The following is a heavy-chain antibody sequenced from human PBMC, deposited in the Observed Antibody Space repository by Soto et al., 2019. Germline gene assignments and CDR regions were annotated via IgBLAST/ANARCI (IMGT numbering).Heavy chain of an antibody. Sequence: QVQLQESGPGLVKPSETLSLTCTVSGASVSSGNYYWSWIRQPPGKGLECIGYISYNGSTNYNPPLKRRVTISIDTSKNQFSLKLSSVTAADTAVYYCARGSGSYYAYWGQGTLVTVSS. J-gene: IGHJ4*02. D-gene: IGHD1-26*01. CDR1: GASVSSGNYY. CDR2: ISYNGST. V-gene: IGHV4-61*01. CDR3: ARGSGSYYAY.